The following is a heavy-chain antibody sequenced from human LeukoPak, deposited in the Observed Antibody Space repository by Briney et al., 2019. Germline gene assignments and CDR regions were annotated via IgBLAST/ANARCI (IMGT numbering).Heavy chain of an antibody. CDR3: ARDYYGSGSCDY. CDR2: ISVYNGNT. CDR1: GYTFSTYG. V-gene: IGHV1-18*01. D-gene: IGHD3-10*01. J-gene: IGHJ4*02. Sequence: ASVKVSCKTSGYTFSTYGISWVRQATGQGLEWMGWISVYNGNTNYAQKLQGRVTMTRDTSTNTAYMELRSLRSDDTAVYYCARDYYGSGSCDYWGQGTLVTVSS.